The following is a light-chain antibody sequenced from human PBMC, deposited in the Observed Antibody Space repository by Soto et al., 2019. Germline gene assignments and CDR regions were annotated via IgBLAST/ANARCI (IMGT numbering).Light chain of an antibody. Sequence: LSHSLGAVSLNLGDRATLSCRASQSVSTNYLAWYQQRPGEAPRLLIYGASNRATGIPDRFSGSGSGTDFTLTISRLEPEDFEVYYCQPYGSSGPFGQ. V-gene: IGKV3-20*01. CDR2: GAS. J-gene: IGKJ1*01. CDR3: QPYGSSGP. CDR1: QSVSTNY.